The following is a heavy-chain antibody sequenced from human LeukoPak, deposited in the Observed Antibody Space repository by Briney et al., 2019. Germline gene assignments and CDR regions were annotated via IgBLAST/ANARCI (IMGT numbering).Heavy chain of an antibody. Sequence: SETLSLTCTVSGDSFRSYYWSWIRQPPGKGLEWIGYIYYSGSTNYNPSLKSRVTISVDTSKNQLSLRLSSVTAADTAVYYCARHPHYYFDNSARWGQGTLVTVSS. CDR1: GDSFRSYY. CDR2: IYYSGST. J-gene: IGHJ4*02. V-gene: IGHV4-59*08. CDR3: ARHPHYYFDNSAR. D-gene: IGHD3-22*01.